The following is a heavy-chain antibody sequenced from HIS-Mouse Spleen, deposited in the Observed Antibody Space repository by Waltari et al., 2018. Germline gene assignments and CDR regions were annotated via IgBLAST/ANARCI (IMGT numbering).Heavy chain of an antibody. Sequence: EVQLVESGGGLVQPGGSLRLSCAASGFPFSSYSINWVRQAPGKGLEGVSYISSSSSTIYYADSVKGRFTISRDNAKNSLYLQMNSLRAEDTAVYYCARGPYIVGATTGIDYWGQGTLVTVSS. CDR2: ISSSSSTI. CDR3: ARGPYIVGATTGIDY. CDR1: GFPFSSYS. V-gene: IGHV3-48*01. J-gene: IGHJ4*02. D-gene: IGHD1-26*01.